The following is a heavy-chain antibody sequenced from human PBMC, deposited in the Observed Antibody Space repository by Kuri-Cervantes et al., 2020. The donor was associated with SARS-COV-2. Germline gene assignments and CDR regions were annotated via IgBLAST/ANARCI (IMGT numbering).Heavy chain of an antibody. CDR2: INSDGSST. D-gene: IGHD3-10*01. V-gene: IGHV3-23*01. J-gene: IGHJ6*02. CDR1: GFTFSSYA. CDR3: AKTGRYYGMDV. Sequence: GGSLRLSCAASGFTFSSYAMSWVRQAPGKGLVWVSRINSDGSSTSYADSVKGRFTISRDNSKNTLYLQMNSLRAEDTAVYYCAKTGRYYGMDVWGQGTTVTVSS.